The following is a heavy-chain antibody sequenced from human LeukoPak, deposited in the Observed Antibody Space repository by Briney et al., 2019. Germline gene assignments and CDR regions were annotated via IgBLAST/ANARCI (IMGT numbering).Heavy chain of an antibody. CDR2: RNPNSGNT. CDR1: GYTFTSYG. Sequence: GASVKVSCKASGYTFTSYGINWVRQATGQGLEWMGWRNPNSGNTGYAQKFQGRVTMTRNTSISTAYMELSSLRSEDTAVYYCASRGAGTADFDYWGQGTLVTVSS. D-gene: IGHD6-19*01. CDR3: ASRGAGTADFDY. J-gene: IGHJ4*02. V-gene: IGHV1-8*02.